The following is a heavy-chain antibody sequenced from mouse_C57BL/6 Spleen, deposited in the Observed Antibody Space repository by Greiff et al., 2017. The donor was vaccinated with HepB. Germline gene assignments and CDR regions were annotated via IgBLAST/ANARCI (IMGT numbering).Heavy chain of an antibody. CDR1: GYTFTDYE. J-gene: IGHJ3*01. D-gene: IGHD1-1*01. Sequence: VKLQESGAELVRPGASVTLSCKASGYTFTDYEMHWVKQTPVHGLEWIGAIDPETGGTAYNQKFKGKAILTADKSSSTAYMELRSLTSEDSAVYYWTRRSLGYGSSPWFAYWGQGTLVTVSA. CDR3: TRRSLGYGSSPWFAY. V-gene: IGHV1-15*01. CDR2: IDPETGGT.